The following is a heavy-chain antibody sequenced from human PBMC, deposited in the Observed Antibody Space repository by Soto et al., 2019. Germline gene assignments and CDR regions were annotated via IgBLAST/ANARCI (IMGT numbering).Heavy chain of an antibody. CDR3: ARGESIAARLGPFDY. CDR2: IYYGGST. V-gene: IGHV4-30-4*01. J-gene: IGHJ4*02. D-gene: IGHD6-6*01. Sequence: SETLSLTCTVSGGSVSSGDYYWSWIRQPPGKGLEWIGYIYYGGSTYYNPSLKSRVTISVDTSKNQFSLKLSSVTAADTAVYYCARGESIAARLGPFDYWGQGTLVTVSS. CDR1: GGSVSSGDYY.